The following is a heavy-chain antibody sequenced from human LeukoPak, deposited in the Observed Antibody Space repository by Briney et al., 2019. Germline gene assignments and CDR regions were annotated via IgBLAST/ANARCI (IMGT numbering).Heavy chain of an antibody. Sequence: GGSLRLSCSASGFTFSDYDMNWVRQAPGKGLERVSSISGLSTHIYYGDSVKGRFSISRDNAKNSVYLQMNSLGVEDTAIYYCGRAFPPLRTSSAGDLWGQGILVTVSS. D-gene: IGHD3-16*01. J-gene: IGHJ4*02. CDR2: ISGLSTHI. CDR1: GFTFSDYD. V-gene: IGHV3-69-1*02. CDR3: GRAFPPLRTSSAGDL.